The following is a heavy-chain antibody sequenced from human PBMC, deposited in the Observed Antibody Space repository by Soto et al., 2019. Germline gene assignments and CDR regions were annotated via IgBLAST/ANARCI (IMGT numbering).Heavy chain of an antibody. Sequence: SVKVSCKASGGAFSGHAISWLRQAPGQGLEWMGQIIPFFKGTKYAQRFQGRLTITADDSTSTAYMDLSSLTSEDTAVYYCARDVYVNYYDTTYSYSALDVWGQGTKVTVSS. CDR1: GGAFSGHA. D-gene: IGHD3-22*01. J-gene: IGHJ6*02. CDR3: ARDVYVNYYDTTYSYSALDV. CDR2: IIPFFKGT. V-gene: IGHV1-69*13.